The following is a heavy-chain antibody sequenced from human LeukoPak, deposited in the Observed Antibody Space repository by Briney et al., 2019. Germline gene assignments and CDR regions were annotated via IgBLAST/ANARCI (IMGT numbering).Heavy chain of an antibody. D-gene: IGHD4-17*01. Sequence: PGGSLRLSRAASGFTFSSYAMSWVRQAPGKGLEWVSAISGSGGSTYYADSVKGRFTISRDNSKNTLYLQMNSLRAEDTAVYYCAKDPEGDYVQNWFDPWGQGTLVTVSS. CDR3: AKDPEGDYVQNWFDP. CDR2: ISGSGGST. CDR1: GFTFSSYA. J-gene: IGHJ5*02. V-gene: IGHV3-23*01.